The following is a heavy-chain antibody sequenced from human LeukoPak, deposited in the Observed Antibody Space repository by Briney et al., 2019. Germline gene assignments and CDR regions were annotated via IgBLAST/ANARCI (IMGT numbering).Heavy chain of an antibody. CDR2: IPYDGSNK. V-gene: IGHV3-30*18. J-gene: IGHJ6*02. CDR1: GFTFSNYG. Sequence: PGGSLRLSCAASGFTFSNYGMHWVRQAPGKGLEWVAVIPYDGSNKYYADSVKGRFTISRDKSKNTLYLQMNSLRIEDTAVYYCAKDGGLLYYYYYGIDVWGQGTTVTVSS. CDR3: AKDGGLLYYYYYGIDV. D-gene: IGHD3-10*01.